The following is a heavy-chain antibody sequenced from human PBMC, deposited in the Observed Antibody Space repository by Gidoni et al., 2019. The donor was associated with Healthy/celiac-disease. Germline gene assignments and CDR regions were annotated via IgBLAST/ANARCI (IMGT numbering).Heavy chain of an antibody. Sequence: TFSSYAMHWVRQAPGQGLEWVAVISYDGSNKYYADPVKGRFTISRDNSKNTLYLQMNSLRAEDTAVNYCARAGKGRAAGGWGQGTLVTVSS. CDR2: ISYDGSNK. V-gene: IGHV3-30*04. D-gene: IGHD6-13*01. J-gene: IGHJ4*02. CDR3: ARAGKGRAAGG. CDR1: TFSSYA.